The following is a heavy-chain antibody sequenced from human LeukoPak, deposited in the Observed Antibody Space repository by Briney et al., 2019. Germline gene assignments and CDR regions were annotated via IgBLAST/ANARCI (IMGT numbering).Heavy chain of an antibody. CDR1: GGSISSYY. CDR3: ARGVGSSYLFDA. CDR2: IYTSGST. D-gene: IGHD2-2*01. V-gene: IGHV4-4*07. J-gene: IGHJ5*02. Sequence: SETLSLTCTVFGGSISSYYLSWLRQPAGKGLEWIGRIYTSGSTNYNPSLKSRVTMSVDTSKNQFSLKLSSVTAADTAVYYCARGVGSSYLFDALLEGTLVTVCS.